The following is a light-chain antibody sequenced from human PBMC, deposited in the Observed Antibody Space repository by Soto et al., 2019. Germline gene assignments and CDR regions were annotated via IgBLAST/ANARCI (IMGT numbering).Light chain of an antibody. CDR2: GAS. Sequence: QSVSSNLAWYQQKTXHAPTILIYGASTXATCIPARCSGSGSGTDGTLTINSLQPEDFAVYYCQQDYKLPPRAFGQGTKVDI. V-gene: IGKV3-15*01. CDR1: QSVSSN. J-gene: IGKJ1*01. CDR3: QQDYKLPPRA.